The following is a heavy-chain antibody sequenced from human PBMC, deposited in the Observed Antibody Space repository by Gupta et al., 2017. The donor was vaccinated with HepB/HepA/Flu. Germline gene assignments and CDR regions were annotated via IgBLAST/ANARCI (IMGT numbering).Heavy chain of an antibody. J-gene: IGHJ4*02. CDR3: ARVGSGGGIALDY. CDR1: GFTFSSSS. D-gene: IGHD3-16*02. Sequence: EVQLVESGGGLVKSGVSLRLSCAASGFTFSSSSMHWFRQAPGKGLEWVSYIRSSSSYIYYTDSVRGRFTISRDNAKNSLYLQMNSLRAEDTAVYYCARVGSGGGIALDYWGQGTLVTVSS. CDR2: IRSSSSYI. V-gene: IGHV3-21*01.